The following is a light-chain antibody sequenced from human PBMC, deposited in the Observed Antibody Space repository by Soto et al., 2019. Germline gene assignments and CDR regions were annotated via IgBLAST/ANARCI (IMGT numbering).Light chain of an antibody. CDR1: QSVSTI. Sequence: EIVMTQSPATLSVSPGERTTLSCRASQSVSTILAWYQQKPGQAPRLLIYGASRRATGIPDRFSGSGSGTDFTLTISRLEPEDFAVYYCQQYVSSPWAFGQGTKVDIK. CDR3: QQYVSSPWA. V-gene: IGKV3-20*01. CDR2: GAS. J-gene: IGKJ1*01.